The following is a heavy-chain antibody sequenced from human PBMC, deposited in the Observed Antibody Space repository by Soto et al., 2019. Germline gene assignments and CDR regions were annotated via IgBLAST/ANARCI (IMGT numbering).Heavy chain of an antibody. J-gene: IGHJ4*02. CDR2: IIPIFGTA. Sequence: GASVKVSCKASGGTFSSYAISWVRQAPGQGLEWMGGIIPIFGTANYAQKFQGRVTITADKSTSTAYMELSSLRSEDTAVYYCASTPAVWFGDYYFDYWGQGTLVTVSS. CDR1: GGTFSSYA. D-gene: IGHD3-10*01. CDR3: ASTPAVWFGDYYFDY. V-gene: IGHV1-69*06.